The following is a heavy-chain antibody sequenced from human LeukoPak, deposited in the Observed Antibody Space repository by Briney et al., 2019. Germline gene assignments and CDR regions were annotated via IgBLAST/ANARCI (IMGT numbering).Heavy chain of an antibody. D-gene: IGHD2-2*02. V-gene: IGHV4-59*06. CDR1: GGSISSYY. CDR3: ARRLVVPAAILGYYYYGMDV. CDR2: IYYSGST. J-gene: IGHJ6*02. Sequence: PSETLSLTCTVSGGSISSYYWSWIRQHPGKGLEWIGYIYYSGSTYYNPSLKSRVTISVDTSKNQFSLKLSSVTAADTAVYYCARRLVVPAAILGYYYYGMDVWGQGTTVTVSS.